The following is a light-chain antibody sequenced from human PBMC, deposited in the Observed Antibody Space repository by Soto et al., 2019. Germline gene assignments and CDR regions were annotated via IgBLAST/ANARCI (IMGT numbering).Light chain of an antibody. Sequence: DIQMTQSPSTLSASVGDIVTITCRASQSISSWLAWYQQKPGKATKVLIYDASSLESGVPSRFSGSGSGIEFSLTISSLQPDDFATYYCQQYNHYWTFGQGTKVDIK. CDR3: QQYNHYWT. J-gene: IGKJ1*01. V-gene: IGKV1-5*01. CDR1: QSISSW. CDR2: DAS.